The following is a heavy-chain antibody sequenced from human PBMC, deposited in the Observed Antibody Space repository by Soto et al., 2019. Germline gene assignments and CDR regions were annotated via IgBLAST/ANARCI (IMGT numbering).Heavy chain of an antibody. D-gene: IGHD6-19*01. CDR3: ATDPGAVAGHYYYGMDV. Sequence: ASVKVSCKVSGYTLPELSMHWVRQAPGKGLEWMGGFDPEDGETIYAQKFQGRVTMTEDTSTDTAYMELSSLRSEDTAVYYCATDPGAVAGHYYYGMDVWGQGTTVTV. CDR1: GYTLPELS. J-gene: IGHJ6*02. CDR2: FDPEDGET. V-gene: IGHV1-24*01.